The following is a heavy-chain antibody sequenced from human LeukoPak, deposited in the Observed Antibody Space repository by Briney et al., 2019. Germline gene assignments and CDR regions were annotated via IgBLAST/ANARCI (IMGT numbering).Heavy chain of an antibody. J-gene: IGHJ4*02. CDR3: AKRGGDGNPHDY. D-gene: IGHD3-16*01. CDR2: IKPDGSEK. CDR1: HFTFTTYW. Sequence: GGSLRLSCAASHFTFTTYWMSWLRQAPGKGLEWVANIKPDGSEKYYVDSVKGRFTISRDNAKNSLYLEMDSLRAEDTAVYYCAKRGGDGNPHDYWGQGTLVTVSS. V-gene: IGHV3-7*03.